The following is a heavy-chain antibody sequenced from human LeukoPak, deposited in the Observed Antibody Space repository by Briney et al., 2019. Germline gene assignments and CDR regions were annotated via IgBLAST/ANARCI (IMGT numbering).Heavy chain of an antibody. Sequence: PGGSLRLSCAASGFTFSSYGMSWVRQAPGKGLEWVSAISGSGGSTYYADSVKGRFTISRDNSKNTLYLQMNSLRAEDTAVYYCAKDVGSSGSYKSYYFDYWGQGTLVTVSS. CDR2: ISGSGGST. D-gene: IGHD3-10*01. V-gene: IGHV3-23*01. J-gene: IGHJ4*02. CDR3: AKDVGSSGSYKSYYFDY. CDR1: GFTFSSYG.